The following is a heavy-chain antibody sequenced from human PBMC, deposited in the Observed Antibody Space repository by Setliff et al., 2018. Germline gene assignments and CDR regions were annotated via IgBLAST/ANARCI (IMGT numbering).Heavy chain of an antibody. D-gene: IGHD2-8*02. Sequence: KPSETLSLTCAVYGGSFSTYCWIWIRQPPGKGLEWIGEINHSGSTNYNPSLKSRVTISVDTSKNQFSLKLSSVTAADTALYYCTVYNTGSSKDHYWGQGTPVTVSS. CDR3: TVYNTGSSKDHY. V-gene: IGHV4-34*01. J-gene: IGHJ4*02. CDR2: INHSGST. CDR1: GGSFSTYC.